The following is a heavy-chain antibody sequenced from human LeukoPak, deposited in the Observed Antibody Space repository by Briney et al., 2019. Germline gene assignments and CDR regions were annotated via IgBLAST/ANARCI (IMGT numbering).Heavy chain of an antibody. CDR1: GFTFDDYA. J-gene: IGHJ4*02. Sequence: GGSLRLSCAASGFTFDDYAMHWVRQAPGKGLAWVSGISWNSGSIGYADSVKGRFTISRDNAKNSLYLQMNSLRAEDTALYYCAKLLSRGYSYGFFDYWGQGTLVTVSS. CDR3: AKLLSRGYSYGFFDY. D-gene: IGHD5-18*01. V-gene: IGHV3-9*01. CDR2: ISWNSGSI.